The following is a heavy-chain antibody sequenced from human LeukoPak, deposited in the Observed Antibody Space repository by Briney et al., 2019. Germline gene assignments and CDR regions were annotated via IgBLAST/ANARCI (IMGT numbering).Heavy chain of an antibody. CDR3: ARVASTTRRHDAFYI. Sequence: PSETLSLTCSVSDDSITMYYWTWIRQPPGKGLEWIGYVDHTGSTNFNPSLNGRVSISRDTTKNLFSLRLRSVTAADTAVYYCARVASTTRRHDAFYIWGQGTLVSVSS. CDR1: DDSITMYY. D-gene: IGHD1-1*01. CDR2: VDHTGST. J-gene: IGHJ3*02. V-gene: IGHV4-59*01.